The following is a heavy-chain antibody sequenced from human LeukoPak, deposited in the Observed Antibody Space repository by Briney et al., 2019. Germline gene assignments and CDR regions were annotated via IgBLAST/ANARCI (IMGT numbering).Heavy chain of an antibody. Sequence: GSLRLSCSASGFTFSSYAMLWVRQPPGKGLEWIGYIYYSGSTNYNPSLKSRVTISVDTSKNQFSLKLSSVTAADTAAYYCARGGEYYDFWSGWRYSYYFDYWGQGTLVTVSS. D-gene: IGHD3-3*01. J-gene: IGHJ4*02. CDR2: IYYSGST. V-gene: IGHV4-59*01. CDR3: ARGGEYYDFWSGWRYSYYFDY. CDR1: GFTFSSYA.